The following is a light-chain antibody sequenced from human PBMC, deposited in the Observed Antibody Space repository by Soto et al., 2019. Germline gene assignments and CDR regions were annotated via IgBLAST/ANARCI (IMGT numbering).Light chain of an antibody. CDR1: QSVSSY. CDR3: QQRSNWPPSWT. J-gene: IGKJ1*01. V-gene: IGKV3-11*01. CDR2: DAS. Sequence: EIVLTQSPATLSLSPGERATLSCRASQSVSSYLAWYQQKPGQAPRLLIYDASNRATGIPARFSGSGSGTDFILTISSLEPEDFAVYYCQQRSNWPPSWTFGQGNKVEIK.